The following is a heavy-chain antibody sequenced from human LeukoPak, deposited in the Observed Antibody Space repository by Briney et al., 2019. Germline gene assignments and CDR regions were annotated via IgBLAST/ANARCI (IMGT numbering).Heavy chain of an antibody. CDR2: IKQDGSEK. CDR3: AREVRLMNYYDSSGYYRY. V-gene: IGHV3-7*01. CDR1: GFSFGKYW. D-gene: IGHD3-22*01. J-gene: IGHJ4*02. Sequence: GGSLRLSCVASGFSFGKYWMSWVRQAPGKGLEWVANIKQDGSEKYYVDSVKGRFTISRDNAKNSLYLQMNSLRAEDTAVYYCAREVRLMNYYDSSGYYRYWGQGTLVTVSS.